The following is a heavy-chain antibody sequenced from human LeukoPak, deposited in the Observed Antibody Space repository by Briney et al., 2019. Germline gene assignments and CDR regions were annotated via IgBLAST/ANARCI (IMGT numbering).Heavy chain of an antibody. V-gene: IGHV3-48*01. J-gene: IGHJ4*02. CDR3: ARDSGPTGEDY. D-gene: IGHD7-27*01. Sequence: PGGSLRLSCAASGFTFSSHSMNWVRQAPGKGLEWVSYISSSSSTIYYADSVKGRFTVSRDNAKNSLYLQMNSLRAEDTAVYYCARDSGPTGEDYWGQGTLVTVSS. CDR1: GFTFSSHS. CDR2: ISSSSSTI.